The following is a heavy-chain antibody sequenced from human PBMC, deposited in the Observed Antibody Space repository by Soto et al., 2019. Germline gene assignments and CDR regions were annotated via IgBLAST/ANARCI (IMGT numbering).Heavy chain of an antibody. CDR3: AKELSGSSH. J-gene: IGHJ4*02. V-gene: IGHV3-30*18. CDR2: ISYDGSNK. Sequence: PGGSLRLSCAASGFTFSSYGMHWVRQAPGKGLEWVAVISYDGSNKYYADSVKGRFTITRDNSKNTLYLQMNSLRAEDTAVYYCAKELSGSSHWGQGTLVTVSS. CDR1: GFTFSSYG. D-gene: IGHD1-26*01.